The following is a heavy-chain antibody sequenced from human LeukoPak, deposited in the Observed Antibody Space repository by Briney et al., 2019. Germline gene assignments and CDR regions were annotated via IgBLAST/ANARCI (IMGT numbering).Heavy chain of an antibody. V-gene: IGHV1-2*02. J-gene: IGHJ4*02. D-gene: IGHD4-11*01. CDR3: ARDRDYSNTERGFDY. Sequence: ASVKVSCRTSGYIFTDYYIHWVRQAPGQGLEWMGWTNPNSGETNSAQKCQGRVTMTGDTSISTAYMELRRVTSDDTAGYYCARDRDYSNTERGFDYWGQGTLVTVSS. CDR1: GYIFTDYY. CDR2: TNPNSGET.